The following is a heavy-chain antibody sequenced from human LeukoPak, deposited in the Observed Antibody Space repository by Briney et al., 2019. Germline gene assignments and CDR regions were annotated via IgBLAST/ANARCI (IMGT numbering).Heavy chain of an antibody. CDR3: AKGVRYSYGLGRFDY. V-gene: IGHV3-9*01. J-gene: IGHJ4*02. D-gene: IGHD5-18*01. CDR1: GFTFDDYA. Sequence: GGSLRLSCAASGFTFDDYAMPWVRQAPGKGQEWVSGISWNSGSIGYADSVKGRFTISRDNAKNSLYLQMNSLRAEDTALYYCAKGVRYSYGLGRFDYWGQGTLVTVSS. CDR2: ISWNSGSI.